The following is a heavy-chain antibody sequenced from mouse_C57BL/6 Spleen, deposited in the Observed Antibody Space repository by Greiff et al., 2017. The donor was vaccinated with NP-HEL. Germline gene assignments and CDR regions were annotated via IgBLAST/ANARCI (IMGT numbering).Heavy chain of an antibody. J-gene: IGHJ3*01. D-gene: IGHD2-4*01. CDR2: IYPRDGST. CDR1: GYTFTSYD. V-gene: IGHV1-85*01. CDR3: AGGSYDYLAWFAY. Sequence: QVQLQQSGPELVKPGASVKLSCKASGYTFTSYDINWVKQRPGQGLEWIGWIYPRDGSTKYNEKFKGKATLTVDTSSSTAYMELHSLTSEDSAVYFCAGGSYDYLAWFAYWGQGTLVTVSA.